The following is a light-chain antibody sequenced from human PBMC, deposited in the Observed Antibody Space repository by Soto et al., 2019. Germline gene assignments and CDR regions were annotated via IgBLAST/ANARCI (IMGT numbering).Light chain of an antibody. V-gene: IGKV3-20*01. CDR3: QQYGSSPLLT. CDR1: QSVSSSY. Sequence: EIVLTQSPGTLSLSPGERATLSCRASQSVSSSYLAWYQQKPGQAPRLLIYGASSSATGIPDRFSGSGSGTDFTLTISRLEPEDCAVYYCQQYGSSPLLTFGGGTKVEIK. J-gene: IGKJ4*01. CDR2: GAS.